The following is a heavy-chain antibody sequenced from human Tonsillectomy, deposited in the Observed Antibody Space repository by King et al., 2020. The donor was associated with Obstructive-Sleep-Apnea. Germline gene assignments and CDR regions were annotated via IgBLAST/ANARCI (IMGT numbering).Heavy chain of an antibody. D-gene: IGHD2-2*01. CDR1: GFTFSNAW. V-gene: IGHV3-15*01. CDR2: IKSKTDGGTT. CDR3: TTDGCSSTSCYDNWFDP. Sequence: QLVQSGGGLVKPGGSLRLSCAASGFTFSNAWMSWVRQGPGKGLEWVGRIKSKTDGGTTDYAAPVKGRFIILRDDSKNTLYLQMNSLKTEDTAVYYCTTDGCSSTSCYDNWFDPWGQGTLVTVSS. J-gene: IGHJ5*02.